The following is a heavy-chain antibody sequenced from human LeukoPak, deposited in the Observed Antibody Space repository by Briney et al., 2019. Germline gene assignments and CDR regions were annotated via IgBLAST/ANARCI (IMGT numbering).Heavy chain of an antibody. CDR3: ARVTWFGELLYFDY. D-gene: IGHD3-10*01. CDR1: GYTFTSYA. V-gene: IGHV7-4-1*02. J-gene: IGHJ4*02. CDR2: INSNTGNP. Sequence: ASVKVSCKASGYTFTSYAMNWVRQAPGQGLEWMGWINSNTGNPTYAQGFTGRFVFSLDTSVSTAYLQISSLKAEDTAVYYCARVTWFGELLYFDYWGQGTLVTVSS.